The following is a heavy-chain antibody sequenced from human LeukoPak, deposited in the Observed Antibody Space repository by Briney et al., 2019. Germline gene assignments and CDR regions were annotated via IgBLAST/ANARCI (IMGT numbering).Heavy chain of an antibody. Sequence: GESLRLSCAASGFGFSSHWMHWVRQAPGKGLVWVSRTNSDGSVRNYADSVEGRFIISRDNAKNTLYLQMNSLGAEDTAVYFCARDPSVNNAIGYNWFDPWGQGTLVTVSS. D-gene: IGHD2/OR15-2a*01. V-gene: IGHV3-74*01. J-gene: IGHJ5*02. CDR1: GFGFSSHW. CDR2: TNSDGSVR. CDR3: ARDPSVNNAIGYNWFDP.